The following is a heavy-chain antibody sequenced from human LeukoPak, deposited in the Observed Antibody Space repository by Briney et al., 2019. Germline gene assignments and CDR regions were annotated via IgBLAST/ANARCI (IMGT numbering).Heavy chain of an antibody. CDR1: GDSISSGDYY. CDR2: ISSSGST. J-gene: IGHJ3*02. D-gene: IGHD3-22*01. CDR3: ARGPYSYDSSGAFDI. V-gene: IGHV4-61*02. Sequence: SQTLSLTCTVSGDSISSGDYYWSWIRQPAGKGLEWIGRISSSGSTNYNPPLKSRVIISVDTSKNQFSLKLSSVTAADTAVYFCARGPYSYDSSGAFDIWGQGTMVTVSS.